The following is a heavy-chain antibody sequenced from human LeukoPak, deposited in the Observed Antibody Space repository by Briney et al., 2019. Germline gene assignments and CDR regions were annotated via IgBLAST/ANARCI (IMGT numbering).Heavy chain of an antibody. CDR1: GGSISSGDYY. Sequence: SETLSLTCTVSGGSISSGDYYWSWIRQPPGKGLEWIGYIYYSGSTYYNPSLKSRFTISVDTSKTQFSLKLSSVTAADTAVYYCARDLRITMVRGKSPREDYWGQGTLVTVSS. CDR3: ARDLRITMVRGKSPREDY. J-gene: IGHJ4*02. V-gene: IGHV4-30-4*01. CDR2: IYYSGST. D-gene: IGHD3-10*01.